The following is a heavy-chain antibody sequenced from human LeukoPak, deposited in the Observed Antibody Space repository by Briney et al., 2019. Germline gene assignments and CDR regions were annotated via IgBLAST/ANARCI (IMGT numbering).Heavy chain of an antibody. D-gene: IGHD3-10*01. CDR1: GFTFSSYA. J-gene: IGHJ4*02. CDR2: ISYDGSNK. Sequence: GGSLRLSCAASGFTFSSYAMHWVRQAPGKGLEWVAVISYDGSNKYYADSVKGRFTISRDNSKNTLYLQMNSLRAEDTAVYYCARRITMFRGVIGNFDYWGQGPLVTVPS. CDR3: ARRITMFRGVIGNFDY. V-gene: IGHV3-30-3*01.